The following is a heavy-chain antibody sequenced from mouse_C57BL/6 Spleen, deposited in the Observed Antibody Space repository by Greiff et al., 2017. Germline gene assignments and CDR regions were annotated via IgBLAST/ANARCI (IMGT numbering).Heavy chain of an antibody. J-gene: IGHJ3*01. CDR3: TTGYDYVPWFAY. Sequence: VQLQQSGAELVRPGASVKLSCTASGFNITDDYMHWVKQRPEQGLEWIGWIDPENGDTEYAQKFQGKATITADTSSNTAYLQLSSLTSEDTAVYYCTTGYDYVPWFAYWGQGTLVTVSA. D-gene: IGHD2-4*01. CDR1: GFNITDDY. CDR2: IDPENGDT. V-gene: IGHV14-4*01.